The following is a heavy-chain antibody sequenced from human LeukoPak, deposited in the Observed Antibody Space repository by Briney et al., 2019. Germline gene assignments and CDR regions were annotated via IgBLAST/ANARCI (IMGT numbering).Heavy chain of an antibody. V-gene: IGHV1-69*13. D-gene: IGHD3-22*01. J-gene: IGHJ5*02. CDR3: ARASSGYYYAQMYNWFDP. Sequence: ASVKVSCKASGYTFTSYAISWVRQAPGQGLEWMGGIIPIFGTANYAQKFQGRVTITADESTSTAYMELSSLRSEDTAVYYCARASSGYYYAQMYNWFDPWGQGTLVTVSS. CDR2: IIPIFGTA. CDR1: GYTFTSYA.